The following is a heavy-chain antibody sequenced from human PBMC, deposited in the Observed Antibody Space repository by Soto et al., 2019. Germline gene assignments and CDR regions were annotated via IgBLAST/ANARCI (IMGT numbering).Heavy chain of an antibody. Sequence: PGESLKISCQGSGYSFANYCTAWVLQRPGKGLEWVGVIYPGDSDTRYSPSFRGQVTISADKSISHVYLQWSSLKASDTAMYYCARNRLRQYYYGMDVWGQGTTVTVSS. CDR3: ARNRLRQYYYGMDV. J-gene: IGHJ6*02. CDR2: IYPGDSDT. CDR1: GYSFANYC. D-gene: IGHD3-10*01. V-gene: IGHV5-51*01.